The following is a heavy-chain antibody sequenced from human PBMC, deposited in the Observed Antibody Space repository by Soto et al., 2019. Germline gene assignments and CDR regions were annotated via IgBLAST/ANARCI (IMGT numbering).Heavy chain of an antibody. V-gene: IGHV3-48*01. D-gene: IGHD6-13*01. J-gene: IGHJ4*02. CDR3: AYSSTPFDY. CDR1: GFTFSSYS. Sequence: QPGGSLRLSCAASGFTFSSYSMNWVRQAPGKGLEWVSYISSSSTIYYADSVKGRFTISRDNAKNSLYLQMNSLRAEDTAVYYCAYSSTPFDYWGQGTLVTVSS. CDR2: ISSSSTI.